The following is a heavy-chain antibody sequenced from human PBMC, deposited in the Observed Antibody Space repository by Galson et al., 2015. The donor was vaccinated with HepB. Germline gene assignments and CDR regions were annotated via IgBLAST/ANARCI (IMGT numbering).Heavy chain of an antibody. D-gene: IGHD2-15*01. CDR2: INHSGST. CDR3: AGRGDCSGGSCYWYFDL. J-gene: IGHJ2*01. Sequence: SETLSLTCAVYGGSFSGYYWSWIRQPPGKGLEWIGEINHSGSTNYNPSLKSRVTISVDTSKNQFSLKLSSVTAADTAVYYCAGRGDCSGGSCYWYFDLWGRGTLVTVSS. V-gene: IGHV4-34*01. CDR1: GGSFSGYY.